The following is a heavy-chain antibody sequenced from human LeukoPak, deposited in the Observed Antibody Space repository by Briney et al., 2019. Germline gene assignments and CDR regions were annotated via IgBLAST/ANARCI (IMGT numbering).Heavy chain of an antibody. V-gene: IGHV3-33*01. CDR3: ARETFGLGSYPDF. D-gene: IGHD3-10*01. J-gene: IGHJ4*02. CDR2: KWHDGSHK. CDR1: GLAFNTYV. Sequence: GGSLRLFCAPSGLAFNTYVMHWGRQAPGQGLGWDARKWHDGSHKFYSNSVRGQFTISRDNSKNTVSLQMNNLRPEDTAVYYCARETFGLGSYPDFWGQGTLVTVSS.